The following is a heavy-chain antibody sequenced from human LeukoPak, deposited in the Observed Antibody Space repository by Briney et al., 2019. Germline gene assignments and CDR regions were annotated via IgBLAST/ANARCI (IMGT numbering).Heavy chain of an antibody. V-gene: IGHV3-21*01. J-gene: IGHJ4*02. Sequence: PGGSLRLSCAASGFTFSSYSMNWVRQAPGKGLEWVSSISSSSSYIYYADSVKGRFTISRDNAKNSLYLQMNSLRVEDTAVYYCAKRGEDNTYYVDYWGQGTLVTVSS. CDR2: ISSSSSYI. D-gene: IGHD3-16*01. CDR1: GFTFSSYS. CDR3: AKRGEDNTYYVDY.